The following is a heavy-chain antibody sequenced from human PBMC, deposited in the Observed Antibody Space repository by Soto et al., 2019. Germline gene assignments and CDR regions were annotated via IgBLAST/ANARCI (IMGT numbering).Heavy chain of an antibody. CDR1: GFTFDDYA. Sequence: GGSLRLSCAASGFTFDDYAMHWVRQAPGKGLEWVSGISWNSGSIGYADSVKGRFTISRDNAKNSLYLQMNSLRAEDTDLYYCAKDWLNYYDSSGDYAFDIWGQGTMVTVSS. J-gene: IGHJ3*02. CDR2: ISWNSGSI. D-gene: IGHD3-22*01. CDR3: AKDWLNYYDSSGDYAFDI. V-gene: IGHV3-9*01.